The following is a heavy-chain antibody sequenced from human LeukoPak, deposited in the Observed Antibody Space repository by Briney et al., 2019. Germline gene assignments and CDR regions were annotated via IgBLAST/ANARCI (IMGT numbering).Heavy chain of an antibody. CDR3: ARIGGNSATYYYYYYYMDV. CDR1: GGSISSSSYY. D-gene: IGHD4-23*01. J-gene: IGHJ6*03. V-gene: IGHV4-39*01. CDR2: IYYSGST. Sequence: SSETLSLTCTVSGGSISSSSYYWGWIRQPPGKGLEWIGRIYYSGSTYYNPSLKSRVTISVDTSKNQFSLKLSSVTAADTAVYYCARIGGNSATYYYYYYYMDVWGKGTTVTISS.